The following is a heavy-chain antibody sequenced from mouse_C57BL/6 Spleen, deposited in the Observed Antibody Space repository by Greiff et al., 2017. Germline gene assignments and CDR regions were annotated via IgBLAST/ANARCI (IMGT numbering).Heavy chain of an antibody. CDR1: GFTFSDYG. D-gene: IGHD2-2*01. Sequence: VQLVESGGGLVKPGGSLKLSCAASGFTFSDYGMHWVRQAPEKGLEWVAYISSGSSTIYYADTVKGRFTISRDNAKNTLFLQMTSLRSEDTAMYYCARSYGYDWFAYWGQGTLVTVSA. CDR3: ARSYGYDWFAY. J-gene: IGHJ3*01. CDR2: ISSGSSTI. V-gene: IGHV5-17*01.